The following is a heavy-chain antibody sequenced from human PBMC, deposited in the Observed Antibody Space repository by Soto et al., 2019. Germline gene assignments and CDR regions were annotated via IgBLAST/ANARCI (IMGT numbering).Heavy chain of an antibody. V-gene: IGHV6-1*01. CDR2: TYYRSKWYN. CDR3: ARVETAGIAAAGSSDYYYYYGMDV. D-gene: IGHD6-13*01. CDR1: GDSVSSNSAA. Sequence: PSQTLSLTCAISGDSVSSNSAAWNWIRQSPSRGLEWLGRTYYRSKWYNDYAVSVKSRITINPDTSKNQFSLQLNSVTPEDTAVYYCARVETAGIAAAGSSDYYYYYGMDVWGQGTTVTVSS. J-gene: IGHJ6*02.